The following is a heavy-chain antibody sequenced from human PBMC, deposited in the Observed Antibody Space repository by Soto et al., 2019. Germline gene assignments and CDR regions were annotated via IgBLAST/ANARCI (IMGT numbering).Heavy chain of an antibody. J-gene: IGHJ6*03. CDR3: ARNPDIVATMGFYYYYDMDV. CDR2: VNPNGGGT. CDR1: GHTFSISY. V-gene: IGHV1-46*01. Sequence: ASVKVSCKAAGHTFSISYIHWVRQAPGQGLEWMGIVNPNGGGTGYEQKFQGRVTMTRDTSTSTAYMDLRSLRSDDTAVYYCARNPDIVATMGFYYYYDMDVWGKGTTVTV. D-gene: IGHD5-12*01.